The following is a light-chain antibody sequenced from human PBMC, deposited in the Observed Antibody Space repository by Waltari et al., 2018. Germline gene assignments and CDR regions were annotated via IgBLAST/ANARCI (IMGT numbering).Light chain of an antibody. CDR3: LQHDNFPWT. Sequence: ETTVTQSPAFISATPGDKVTISCKVSQDIDDDINWYQQKPGEAVVFIFQEATTLVPGVSTRFSGSWYGRDFTLTINDVKSEDAAYYFCLQHDNFPWTFGQGTKVEIK. V-gene: IGKV5-2*01. CDR2: EAT. CDR1: QDIDDD. J-gene: IGKJ1*01.